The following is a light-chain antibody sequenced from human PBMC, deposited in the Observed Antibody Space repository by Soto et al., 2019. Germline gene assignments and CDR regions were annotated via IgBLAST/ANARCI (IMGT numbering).Light chain of an antibody. CDR3: LQDYNYPIT. CDR1: QSLSSSY. J-gene: IGKJ5*01. CDR2: GAS. V-gene: IGKV3-20*01. Sequence: EIVLTQSPCTLSFSPGERATLSCRASQSLSSSYLAWYQQKPGQAPRLLIYGASSRATGIPDRFSGSGSGTDFTLTISSLQPEDFATYYCLQDYNYPITFGQGTRLEIK.